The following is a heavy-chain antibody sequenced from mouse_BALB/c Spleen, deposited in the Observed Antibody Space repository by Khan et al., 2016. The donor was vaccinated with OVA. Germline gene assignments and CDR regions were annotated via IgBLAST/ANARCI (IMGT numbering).Heavy chain of an antibody. CDR2: ISSVGGGT. D-gene: IGHD2-3*01. J-gene: IGHJ2*01. Sequence: EVELVESGGGLVRPGGSLKLSCAASAFDFSYYDMSWVRQTPDRRLEWVAYISSVGGGTSSSDTVLGRFTISRANAKNTLYLQMSSMKSEDTAIYYCSRGYYYFDYWGQGTTLTVSS. CDR3: SRGYYYFDY. V-gene: IGHV5-12-1*01. CDR1: AFDFSYYD.